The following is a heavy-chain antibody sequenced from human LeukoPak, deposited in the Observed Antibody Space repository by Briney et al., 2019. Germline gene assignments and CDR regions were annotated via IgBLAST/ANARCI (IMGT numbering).Heavy chain of an antibody. CDR2: IKQDGSEK. CDR1: GFTFSDYW. V-gene: IGHV3-7*05. Sequence: GGSLRLSCAASGFTFSDYWMSWVRQAPGKGLGWVANIKQDGSEKYYVDSVKGRFTISRDNAKNSLFLQMNSLRAEDTAVYYCAGSSGWARYFDYWGQGTLVTVSS. J-gene: IGHJ4*02. CDR3: AGSSGWARYFDY. D-gene: IGHD6-19*01.